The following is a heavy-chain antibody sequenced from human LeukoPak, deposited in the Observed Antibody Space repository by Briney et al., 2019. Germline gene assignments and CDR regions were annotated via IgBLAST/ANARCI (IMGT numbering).Heavy chain of an antibody. J-gene: IGHJ3*02. V-gene: IGHV1-2*02. D-gene: IGHD6-19*01. CDR1: GYNFAGYY. CDR3: ARFGLGKHIEVAGIPFDI. Sequence: ASVKVSCKGSGYNFAGYYIHWVRQAPGQGLEWMGWINPNSGGTNYAQKFQGRVTMTKDTSISTAYMELSRLRSDDTAVYYCARFGLGKHIEVAGIPFDIWGQGTMVTVSS. CDR2: INPNSGGT.